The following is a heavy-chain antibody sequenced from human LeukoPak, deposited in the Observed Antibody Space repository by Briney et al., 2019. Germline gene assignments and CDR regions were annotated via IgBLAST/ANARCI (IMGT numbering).Heavy chain of an antibody. CDR1: GYTFTSYD. CDR2: MNPNSGNT. J-gene: IGHJ4*02. Sequence: ASVKVSCKASGYTFTSYDINWVRQATGQGLEWMGWMNPNSGNTGYTQKFQGRVTMTRNTSITTAYMELNSLRSEDTAVYYCARAFETSAALDYWGQGTLVTVSS. V-gene: IGHV1-8*01. CDR3: ARAFETSAALDY. D-gene: IGHD6-13*01.